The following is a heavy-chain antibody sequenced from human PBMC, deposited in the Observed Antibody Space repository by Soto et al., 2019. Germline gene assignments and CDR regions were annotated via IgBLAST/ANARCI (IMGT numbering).Heavy chain of an antibody. D-gene: IGHD3-9*01. V-gene: IGHV1-18*01. CDR3: ARDWGNYDILTGYRNDDNDAFDI. CDR2: ISAYNGNT. CDR1: GYTFTSYG. Sequence: ASVKVSCKASGYTFTSYGISWVRQAPGQGLEWMGWISAYNGNTNYAQKLQGRVTMTTDTFTSTAYMELRSLRSDDTAVYYCARDWGNYDILTGYRNDDNDAFDIWGQGTMVTVSS. J-gene: IGHJ3*02.